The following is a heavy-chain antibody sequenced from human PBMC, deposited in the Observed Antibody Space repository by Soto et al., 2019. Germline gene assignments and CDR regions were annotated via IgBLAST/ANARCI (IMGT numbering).Heavy chain of an antibody. D-gene: IGHD2-21*02. CDR3: ARAIVVVTTTRLYYYGVDL. Sequence: PSETLSLTCTVSARSIRSDGYYWSWVRQHPGKGLEYIGYIYYSGRTYYNPSLMSRVTISLDTSESQFSLKLSSVTAADTAVYYCARAIVVVTTTRLYYYGVDLWGQGTTVTVSS. J-gene: IGHJ6*02. CDR2: IYYSGRT. CDR1: ARSIRSDGYY. V-gene: IGHV4-31*03.